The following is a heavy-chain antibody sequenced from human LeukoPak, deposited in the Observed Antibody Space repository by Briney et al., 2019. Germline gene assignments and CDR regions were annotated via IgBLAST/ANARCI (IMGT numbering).Heavy chain of an antibody. J-gene: IGHJ4*02. D-gene: IGHD6-13*01. CDR1: GFTFSSYA. V-gene: IGHV3-30-3*01. Sequence: GGSLRLSCAASGFTFSSYAMHWVRQAPGKGLEWVAVISYDGSNKYYTDSVKGRFTISRDNSKNTLYLQMNSLRAEDTAVYYCARDRYSSSWLDYWGQGALVTVSS. CDR3: ARDRYSSSWLDY. CDR2: ISYDGSNK.